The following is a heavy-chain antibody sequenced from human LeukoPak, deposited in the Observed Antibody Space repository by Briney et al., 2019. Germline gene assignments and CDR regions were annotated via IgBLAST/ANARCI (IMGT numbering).Heavy chain of an antibody. CDR1: GYTFTSYY. D-gene: IGHD2-2*01. J-gene: IGHJ4*02. V-gene: IGHV1-46*01. Sequence: ASVKVSCKASGYTFTSYYMYWVRQAPGQGLEWMGIINPSGGSTSYAQKFQGRVTMTRDTSTSTVYMELSSLRSEDTAVYYCARDRVVPAAMLTGAFDYWGQGTLVTVSS. CDR2: INPSGGST. CDR3: ARDRVVPAAMLTGAFDY.